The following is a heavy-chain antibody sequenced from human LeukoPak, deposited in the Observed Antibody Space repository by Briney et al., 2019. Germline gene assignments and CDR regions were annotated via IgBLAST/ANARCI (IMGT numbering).Heavy chain of an antibody. CDR1: GGSLSSYY. Sequence: SETLSLTCSVSGGSLSSYYWRWIRQPPGKGLEWIGYIYYSGSTNYNPSLKSRVTISVDTSKNQFSLKLSSVTAADTAVYYCARHTTIVRGVITNHRGDAFDIWGQGTMVTVSS. CDR2: IYYSGST. J-gene: IGHJ3*02. V-gene: IGHV4-59*08. CDR3: ARHTTIVRGVITNHRGDAFDI. D-gene: IGHD3-10*01.